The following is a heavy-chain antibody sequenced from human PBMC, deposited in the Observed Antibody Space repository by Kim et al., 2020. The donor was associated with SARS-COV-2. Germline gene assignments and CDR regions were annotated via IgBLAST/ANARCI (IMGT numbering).Heavy chain of an antibody. CDR3: ARHLGGQYLYGLDV. V-gene: IGHV4-59*08. CDR2: MSFTGTA. Sequence: SETLSLTCSVSGGSISFYYWSWIRQPPGKGLEWIGYMSFTGTASYSPSLKGRVTMSVDTSHNHFSLSLSSLTAADTAVYYCARHLGGQYLYGLDVWGQGTRSPSP. J-gene: IGHJ6*02. D-gene: IGHD3-16*01. CDR1: GGSISFYY.